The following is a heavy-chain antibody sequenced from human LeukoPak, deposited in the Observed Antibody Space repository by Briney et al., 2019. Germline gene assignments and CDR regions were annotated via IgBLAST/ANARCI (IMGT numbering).Heavy chain of an antibody. CDR3: ARGKSDTIVPDY. D-gene: IGHD2-2*01. CDR1: GGTFSSYA. CDR2: ITPIFGTA. J-gene: IGHJ4*02. V-gene: IGHV1-69*13. Sequence: SVKVSRKASGGTFSSYAISWVRQAPGQGLEWMGGITPIFGTANYAQKFQGRVTITADESTSTAYMELSSLRSEDTAVYYCARGKSDTIVPDYWGQGTLVTVSS.